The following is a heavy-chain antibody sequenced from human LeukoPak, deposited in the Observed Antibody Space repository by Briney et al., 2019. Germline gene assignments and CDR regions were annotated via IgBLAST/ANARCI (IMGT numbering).Heavy chain of an antibody. CDR2: TSYDGSNK. CDR1: GLSFSSYS. J-gene: IGHJ4*02. CDR3: VRGLVGCGGGSDY. V-gene: IGHV3-30*04. D-gene: IGHD5-12*01. Sequence: GGSLRLSCVVSGLSFSSYSRRWARQVSGKGLEWVAVTSYDGSNKYYADSVKGRFTISRDNSRNTVYRQMNSLRPEDTARYSCVRGLVGCGGGSDYWGQGTLVTVSS.